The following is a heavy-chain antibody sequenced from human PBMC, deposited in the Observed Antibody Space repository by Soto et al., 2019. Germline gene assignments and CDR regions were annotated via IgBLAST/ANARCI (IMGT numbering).Heavy chain of an antibody. Sequence: PGGSLRLSCAASGFTFSSYWMHWVRQAPGKGLVWVSRINSDGSSTSYADSVKGRFTISRDNAKNTLYLQMNRLRAEDTAVYYCAVAVAGPTAIGYWGQGTLVTVSS. CDR3: AVAVAGPTAIGY. J-gene: IGHJ4*02. V-gene: IGHV3-74*01. D-gene: IGHD6-19*01. CDR1: GFTFSSYW. CDR2: INSDGSST.